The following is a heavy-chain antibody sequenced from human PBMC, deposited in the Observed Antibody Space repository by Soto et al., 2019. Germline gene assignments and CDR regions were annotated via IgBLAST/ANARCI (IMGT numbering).Heavy chain of an antibody. CDR3: ARSGLALPYSASHWFDP. D-gene: IGHD3-22*01. CDR1: GFTFSSDA. Sequence: PGGSLRLACAASGFTFSSDAISWVRQAPGKGLEWVSSISGSGGSTYYADSVKGRFTISRDNAKNSLLLQMNSLRGEDTAVYYCARSGLALPYSASHWFDPWGHGTLVTVSS. J-gene: IGHJ5*02. CDR2: ISGSGGST. V-gene: IGHV3-23*01.